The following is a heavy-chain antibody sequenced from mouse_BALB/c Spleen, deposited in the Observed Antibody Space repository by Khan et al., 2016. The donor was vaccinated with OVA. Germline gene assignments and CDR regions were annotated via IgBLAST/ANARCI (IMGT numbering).Heavy chain of an antibody. J-gene: IGHJ3*01. CDR2: IWGDGST. CDR3: ARELRRGGFAY. Sequence: VKLQESGPGLVAPSQNLSITCTVSGFSLTAYGVNWVRQSPGKGLEWLGMIWGDGSTDYNSALKSNLSISKDNSQSQVFLKMNSLQTDDTARDYLARELRRGGFAYWGQGTLVTVSA. CDR1: GFSLTAYG. D-gene: IGHD1-2*01. V-gene: IGHV2-6-7*01.